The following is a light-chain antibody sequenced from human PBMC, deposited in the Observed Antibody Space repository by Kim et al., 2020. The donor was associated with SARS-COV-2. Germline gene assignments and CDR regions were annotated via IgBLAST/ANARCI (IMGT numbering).Light chain of an antibody. CDR2: ETS. CDR3: QSYDSSLSGSRV. V-gene: IGLV1-40*01. CDR1: GSSIGGSYD. Sequence: VTLSCTRSGSSIGGSYDVHCYRRLQETAAKLLIFETSDRPSGVPDRFSGSKSGTSASLAITGLQAEDEADYYCQSYDSSLSGSRVFGTGTKVTVL. J-gene: IGLJ1*01.